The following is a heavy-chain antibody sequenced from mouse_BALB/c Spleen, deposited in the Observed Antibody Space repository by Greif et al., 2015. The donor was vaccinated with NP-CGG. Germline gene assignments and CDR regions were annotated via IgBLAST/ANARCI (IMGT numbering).Heavy chain of an antibody. Sequence: EVQLQESGPSLVKPSQTLSLTCSVTGDSITSGYWNWIRKFPGNKLEYMGYISYSGSTYHNPSLKSRISITRDTSKNQYYLQLNSVTTEDTATYYCARYYYGSSYYFDYWGQGTTLTVSS. CDR2: ISYSGST. CDR3: ARYYYGSSYYFDY. J-gene: IGHJ2*01. D-gene: IGHD1-1*01. CDR1: GDSITSGY. V-gene: IGHV3-8*02.